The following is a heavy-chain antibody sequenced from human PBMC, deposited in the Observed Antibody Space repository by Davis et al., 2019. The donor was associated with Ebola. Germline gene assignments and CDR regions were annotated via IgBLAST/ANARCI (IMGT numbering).Heavy chain of an antibody. CDR1: GGTFSSCA. Sequence: AASVKVSCKVSGGTFSSCALNWVRQAPGQGLEWMGWISAYNGNTNYAQKFLGRVTMTTDTTTSTAYMELRSLRSDDTAVYYCARGERYITGWYGGYWGQGTLVTLSS. D-gene: IGHD6-19*01. CDR3: ARGERYITGWYGGY. V-gene: IGHV1-18*01. CDR2: ISAYNGNT. J-gene: IGHJ4*02.